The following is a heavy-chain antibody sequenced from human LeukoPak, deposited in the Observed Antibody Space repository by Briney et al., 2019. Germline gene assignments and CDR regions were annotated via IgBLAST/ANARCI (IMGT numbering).Heavy chain of an antibody. Sequence: GGSLRLSCAASGFTFSSYGMHWVRQAPGKGLEWVAFIRYDGSNKYYADSVKGRFTISRDNSKNTLYLHVNSLRPEDTAVYYCARDGIVSSWHYYYYYMDVWGKGTTVTVSS. J-gene: IGHJ6*03. V-gene: IGHV3-30*02. CDR2: IRYDGSNK. CDR1: GFTFSSYG. D-gene: IGHD6-13*01. CDR3: ARDGIVSSWHYYYYYMDV.